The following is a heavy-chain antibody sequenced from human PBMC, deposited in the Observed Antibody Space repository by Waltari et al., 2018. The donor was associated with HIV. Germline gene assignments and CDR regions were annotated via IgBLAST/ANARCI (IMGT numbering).Heavy chain of an antibody. J-gene: IGHJ2*01. CDR3: ARQPYSSSWTEYFDL. Sequence: EVQLFPSGAVVKKPGASLKISCKGSGYRFTHYWIPWVRQMPGKGRAWMGIIWPGDSDTRYSPSLQGKVTISADKSISTAFLQWSSLKASDTAMYYCARQPYSSSWTEYFDLWGRGTLVTVSS. CDR1: GYRFTHYW. V-gene: IGHV5-51*01. CDR2: IWPGDSDT. D-gene: IGHD6-13*01.